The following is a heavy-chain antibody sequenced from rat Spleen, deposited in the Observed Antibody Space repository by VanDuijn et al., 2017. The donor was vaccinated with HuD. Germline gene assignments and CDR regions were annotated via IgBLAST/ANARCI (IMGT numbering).Heavy chain of an antibody. V-gene: IGHV2S12*01. CDR3: TRDQSYWGNYYPGGFAY. D-gene: IGHD1-12*02. Sequence: QVQLKESGPGLVQPSQTLSLTCTVSGFSLTSNAVSWVRQPPGKGLEWIATISSGGHTSYNSALKSRRSLSRDNSKSQVFLKMNSLQTEDTAIYFCTRDQSYWGNYYPGGFAYWGQGTLVTVSS. CDR2: ISSGGHT. CDR1: GFSLTSNA. J-gene: IGHJ3*01.